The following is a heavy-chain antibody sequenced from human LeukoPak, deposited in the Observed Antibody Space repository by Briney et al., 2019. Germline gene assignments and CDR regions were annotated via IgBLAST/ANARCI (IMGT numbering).Heavy chain of an antibody. V-gene: IGHV1-2*02. CDR3: ARTYGSGSYYFPYYFDY. CDR2: INPNSGGT. CDR1: GYTFTGYY. Sequence: ASVKVSCKASGYTFTGYYMHWVRQAPGQGLEWMGWINPNSGGTNYAQKFQGRVTMTRNTSISTAYMELSSLRSEDTAVYYCARTYGSGSYYFPYYFDYWGQGTLVTVSS. D-gene: IGHD3-10*01. J-gene: IGHJ4*02.